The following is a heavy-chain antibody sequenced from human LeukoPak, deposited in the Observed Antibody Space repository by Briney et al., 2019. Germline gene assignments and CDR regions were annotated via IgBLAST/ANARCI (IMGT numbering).Heavy chain of an antibody. CDR2: INPNSGGT. D-gene: IGHD6-19*01. CDR3: ARETSGGSGWSQDDPFDY. V-gene: IGHV1-2*06. Sequence: ASVKVSCKTSGYSFAGYFIHWVRQAPGQGLQWMGRINPNSGGTEYEQRFQGRVTMTRDTSISTAYVEVSTLISDDTAVYYCARETSGGSGWSQDDPFDYWGQGTLVTVSS. J-gene: IGHJ4*02. CDR1: GYSFAGYF.